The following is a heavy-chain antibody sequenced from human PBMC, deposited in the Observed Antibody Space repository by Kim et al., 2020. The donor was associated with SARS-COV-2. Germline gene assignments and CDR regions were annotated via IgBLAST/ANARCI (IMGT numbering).Heavy chain of an antibody. J-gene: IGHJ5*02. CDR1: GGSFSGYY. CDR2: INHSGST. CDR3: ASRTYYYDSSGYYYAPP. Sequence: SETLSLTCAVYGGSFSGYYWSWIRQPPGKGLEWIGEINHSGSTNYNPSLKSRVTISVDTSKNQFSLKLSSVTAADTAVYYCASRTYYYDSSGYYYAPPWGQGTLVTVSS. D-gene: IGHD3-22*01. V-gene: IGHV4-34*01.